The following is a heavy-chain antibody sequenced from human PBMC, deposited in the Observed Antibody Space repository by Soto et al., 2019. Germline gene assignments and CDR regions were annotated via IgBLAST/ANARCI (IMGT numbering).Heavy chain of an antibody. CDR2: ISGSGGST. Sequence: PVGSLRLSCASSGFTFSSYAMSCVRQSPGKWLEWASAISGSGGSTYYADSVKGRFTISRDNSKNTLYLQMNSLRAEDTAVYYCAKVRLGSGWSRDHDAFDIWGQGTMVIVSS. V-gene: IGHV3-23*01. J-gene: IGHJ3*02. CDR1: GFTFSSYA. D-gene: IGHD6-19*01. CDR3: AKVRLGSGWSRDHDAFDI.